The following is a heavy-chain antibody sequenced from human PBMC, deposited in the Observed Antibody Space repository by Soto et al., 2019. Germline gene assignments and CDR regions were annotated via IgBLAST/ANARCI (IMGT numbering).Heavy chain of an antibody. J-gene: IGHJ4*02. V-gene: IGHV3-23*01. CDR2: ISGSGTST. D-gene: IGHD6-13*01. CDR1: GLTFDSFG. CDR3: AKYASSTWSLFDY. Sequence: GGSLRLSCAASGLTFDSFGMTWVRQAPGKGLGWVSSISGSGTSTYYADPVKGRFSMSRDNSKNTLYLQMNSLRAEDTALYYCAKYASSTWSLFDYWGQGTLVTVS.